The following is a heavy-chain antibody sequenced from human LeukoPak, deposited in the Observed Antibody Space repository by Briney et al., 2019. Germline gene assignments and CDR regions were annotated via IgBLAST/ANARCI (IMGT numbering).Heavy chain of an antibody. CDR2: INPNSGGT. CDR1: GYTFTGYY. V-gene: IGHV1-2*02. Sequence: ASVKVSCKASGYTFTGYYMHWVRQAPGQGLEWMGWINPNSGGTNYAQKFQGRVTMTRDTSISTAYMELSRLRSDDTAVYYCARHHEAPGLNAFDIWGQGTMVTVSS. J-gene: IGHJ3*02. D-gene: IGHD6-13*01. CDR3: ARHHEAPGLNAFDI.